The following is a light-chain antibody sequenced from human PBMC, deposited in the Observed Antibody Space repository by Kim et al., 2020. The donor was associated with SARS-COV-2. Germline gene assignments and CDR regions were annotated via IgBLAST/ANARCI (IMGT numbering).Light chain of an antibody. CDR3: EAWDDSLNGVV. CDR2: TYG. CDR1: RSKVEFNS. Sequence: GHNITISCSGSRSKVEFNSVSWYHQVPGPAPKLLIYTYGQRPSGVPDRFSGSKSGTSASLAISGLQSEDEGVYYCEAWDDSLNGVVFGGGTQLTVL. J-gene: IGLJ2*01. V-gene: IGLV1-44*01.